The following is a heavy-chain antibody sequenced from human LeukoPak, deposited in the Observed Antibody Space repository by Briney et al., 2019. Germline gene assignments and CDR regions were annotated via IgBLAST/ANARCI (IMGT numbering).Heavy chain of an antibody. D-gene: IGHD3-16*02. V-gene: IGHV4-39*07. J-gene: IGHJ3*02. CDR2: INHSGST. CDR1: GGSISSGDYY. Sequence: SETLSLTCTVSGGSISSGDYYWSWIRQPPGKGLEWIGEINHSGSTNYNPSLKSRVTISVDTSKNQFSLKLSSVTAADTAVYYCARITFGGVISIWGQGTMVTVSS. CDR3: ARITFGGVISI.